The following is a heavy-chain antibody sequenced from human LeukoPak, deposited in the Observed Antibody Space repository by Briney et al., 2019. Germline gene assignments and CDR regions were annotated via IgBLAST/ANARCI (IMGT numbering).Heavy chain of an antibody. CDR3: ARDGAVPYYFDY. CDR1: GGSISSGSYY. D-gene: IGHD4/OR15-4a*01. V-gene: IGHV4-61*02. CDR2: IYTSGST. J-gene: IGHJ4*02. Sequence: SQTLSLTCTVSGGSISSGSYYWSWIRQPAGKGLEWIGLIYTSGSTNYNPSLKSRVTISVDTSKNQFSLKLSSVTAADTAVYYCARDGAVPYYFDYWGQGTLVTVSS.